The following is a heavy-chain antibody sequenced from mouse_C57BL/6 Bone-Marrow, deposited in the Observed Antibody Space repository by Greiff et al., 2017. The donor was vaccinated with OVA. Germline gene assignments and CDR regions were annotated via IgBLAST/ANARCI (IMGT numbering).Heavy chain of an antibody. CDR2: ISSGSSTI. CDR1: GFTFSDYG. V-gene: IGHV5-17*01. Sequence: EVKLMESGGGLVKPGGSLKLSCAASGFTFSDYGMHWVRQAPEKGLEWVAYISSGSSTIYYADTVKGRFTISRDNAKNTLFLQMTSLRSEDTAMYYCARGTTVVATPFAYWGQGTLVTVSA. J-gene: IGHJ3*01. D-gene: IGHD1-1*01. CDR3: ARGTTVVATPFAY.